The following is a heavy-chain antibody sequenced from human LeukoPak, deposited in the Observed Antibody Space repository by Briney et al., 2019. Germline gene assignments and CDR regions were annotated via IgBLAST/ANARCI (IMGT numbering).Heavy chain of an antibody. V-gene: IGHV1-18*04. CDR2: ISAYNGNT. CDR1: GYTFTSYG. CDR3: ARGGLYCSSTSCYGIEY. D-gene: IGHD2-2*01. J-gene: IGHJ4*02. Sequence: GASVKVSCKAAGYTFTSYGISWVRQAPGQGLEWMGWISAYNGNTNYAQKLQGRVTMTTDTSTGTVYMELRSLRSDDTAVYYCARGGLYCSSTSCYGIEYWGQGTLVTVSS.